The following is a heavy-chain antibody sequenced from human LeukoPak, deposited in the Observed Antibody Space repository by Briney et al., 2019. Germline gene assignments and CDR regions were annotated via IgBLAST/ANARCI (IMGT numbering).Heavy chain of an antibody. CDR3: ARDLRGWFSIDY. Sequence: PGGSLRLSCAASGFTFSRHAIHWVRQAPGQGLEWVAVITDDGTNKYHADSVKGRFTISRDSSKNTVYLQMNSLSTEDTAVYYCARDLRGWFSIDYWGQGTLVTVSS. V-gene: IGHV3-30-3*01. J-gene: IGHJ4*02. D-gene: IGHD6-19*01. CDR1: GFTFSRHA. CDR2: ITDDGTNK.